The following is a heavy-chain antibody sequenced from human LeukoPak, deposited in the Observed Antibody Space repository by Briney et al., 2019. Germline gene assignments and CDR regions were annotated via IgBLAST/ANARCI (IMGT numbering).Heavy chain of an antibody. V-gene: IGHV3-30*02. CDR3: AKVRDYYYMDV. CDR2: IRYDESDK. J-gene: IGHJ6*03. CDR1: GFTFSSYE. Sequence: GGSLRLSCAASGFTFSSYEMNWVRQAPGKGLEWVAFIRYDESDKYYADSVKGRFTISRDNSKKTLYLQMNSLRAEDTAVYYCAKVRDYYYMDVWGKGTTLTVSS.